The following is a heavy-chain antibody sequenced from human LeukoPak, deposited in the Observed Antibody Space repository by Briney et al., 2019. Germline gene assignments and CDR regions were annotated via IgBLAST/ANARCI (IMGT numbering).Heavy chain of an antibody. V-gene: IGHV3-53*01. Sequence: GGCLRLSCAASGFTVSSNYMSWVRQAPGKGLEWVSIIYSGGSTYYADSVKGRFTISRDNAKNSLYLQMNSLRAEDTAVYYCARADDDYYFDYWGQGTLVTVSS. D-gene: IGHD4-17*01. J-gene: IGHJ4*02. CDR3: ARADDDYYFDY. CDR2: IYSGGST. CDR1: GFTVSSNY.